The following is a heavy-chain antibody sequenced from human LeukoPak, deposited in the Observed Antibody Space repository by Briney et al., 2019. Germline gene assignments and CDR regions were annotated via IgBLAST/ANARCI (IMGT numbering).Heavy chain of an antibody. CDR3: AREQGGIVVVPAASFDY. CDR1: GFTFSSYS. V-gene: IGHV3-21*01. Sequence: GGSLRLSCAASGFTFSSYSMNWVRQDPGKGLEWVSSISSSSSYIYYADSVKGRFTISRDNAKNSLYLQMNSLRAEDTAVYYCAREQGGIVVVPAASFDYWGQGTLVTVSS. D-gene: IGHD2-2*01. CDR2: ISSSSSYI. J-gene: IGHJ4*02.